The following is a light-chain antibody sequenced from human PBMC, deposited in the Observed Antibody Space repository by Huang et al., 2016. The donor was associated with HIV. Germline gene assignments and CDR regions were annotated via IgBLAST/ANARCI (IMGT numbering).Light chain of an antibody. J-gene: IGKJ2*01. CDR1: QSVDSN. CDR3: QQYYNWPPRYT. CDR2: AAS. Sequence: EIVMTQSPATLSVSPGERATLYCRASQSVDSNLAWYQLKPDEAPRLVIYAASTRATGIPPRFSGSGSGTEFTLTITSLQSEDFAVYCCQQYYNWPPRYTFGQGTKLGIK. V-gene: IGKV3-15*01.